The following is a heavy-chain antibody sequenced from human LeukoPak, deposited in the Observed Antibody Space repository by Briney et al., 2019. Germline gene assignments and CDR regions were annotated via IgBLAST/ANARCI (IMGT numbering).Heavy chain of an antibody. Sequence: SVKVSCKASGGTFSSYAISWVRQAPGQGLEWMGGIIPIFGTANYAQKFQGRVTITTDESTSAAYMGLSSLRSEDTAVYYCARIRGRKYSSGWTNFDYWGQGTLVTVSS. V-gene: IGHV1-69*05. CDR1: GGTFSSYA. CDR2: IIPIFGTA. D-gene: IGHD6-19*01. J-gene: IGHJ4*02. CDR3: ARIRGRKYSSGWTNFDY.